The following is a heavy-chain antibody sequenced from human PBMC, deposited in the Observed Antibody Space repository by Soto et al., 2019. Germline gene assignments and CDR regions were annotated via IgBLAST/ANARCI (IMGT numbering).Heavy chain of an antibody. CDR2: ISYDGSNK. V-gene: IGHV3-30*04. J-gene: IGHJ4*02. CDR3: ARDLRGGVGATFSSIVDY. Sequence: QVQLVESGGGVVQPGRSLRLSCAASGFTFSSYAMHWVRQAPGKGLEWVAVISYDGSNKYYTDSVKGRFTISRDNSKNTLYLQMNSLRAEDTAVYYCARDLRGGVGATFSSIVDYWGQGTLVTVSP. CDR1: GFTFSSYA. D-gene: IGHD1-26*01.